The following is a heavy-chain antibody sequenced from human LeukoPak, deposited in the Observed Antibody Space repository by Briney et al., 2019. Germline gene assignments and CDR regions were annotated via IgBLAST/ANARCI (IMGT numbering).Heavy chain of an antibody. D-gene: IGHD3-22*01. CDR2: IYYSGST. Sequence: SETLSLTCTVSGGSISRSGYYWGWIRQTPGKGLEWIGSIYYSGSTYYKSSLKSRVTISLDTSKNQFSLKLSSVTAADTAVYFCARRRNYYDNNGYYWPFSDYWGQGTLVTVSS. V-gene: IGHV4-39*07. CDR1: GGSISRSGYY. J-gene: IGHJ4*02. CDR3: ARRRNYYDNNGYYWPFSDY.